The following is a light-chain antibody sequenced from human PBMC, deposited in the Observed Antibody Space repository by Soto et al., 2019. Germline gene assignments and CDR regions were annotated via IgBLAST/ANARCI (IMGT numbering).Light chain of an antibody. CDR3: QQYNNWPRYT. CDR2: SAS. J-gene: IGKJ2*01. Sequence: EIALTQSPCTLSLSPGERATLSCRATHSVSGSLAWYQQKPGRPPRLLIHSASTMATGIPARFSGSGSGTDFTLTLSSLQSEDFAVYYCQQYNNWPRYTFGQGTRLEIK. CDR1: HSVSGS. V-gene: IGKV3-15*01.